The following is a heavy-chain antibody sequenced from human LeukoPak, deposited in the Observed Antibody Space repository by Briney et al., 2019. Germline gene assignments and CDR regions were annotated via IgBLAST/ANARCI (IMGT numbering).Heavy chain of an antibody. D-gene: IGHD2-15*01. V-gene: IGHV4-39*01. J-gene: IGHJ6*03. CDR2: NYYRGSP. CDR3: ARQACSGGSCYSGYYYYYMDV. Sequence: SETLSLTCTVSGGSISSSSYYWGWIRQPPGKGLEWFGGNYYRGSPYYNPSLKSRVTISVDTSKNQFSLKLSSVTAADTAVYYCARQACSGGSCYSGYYYYYMDVWGKGTTVTVSS. CDR1: GGSISSSSYY.